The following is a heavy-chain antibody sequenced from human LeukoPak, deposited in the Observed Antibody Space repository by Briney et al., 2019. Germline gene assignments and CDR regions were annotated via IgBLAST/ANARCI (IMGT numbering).Heavy chain of an antibody. CDR2: INQDGGRK. CDR1: GFTFSTYW. V-gene: IGHV3-7*05. J-gene: IGHJ4*02. CDR3: ARLYCSSTSCQSCFDS. D-gene: IGHD2-2*01. Sequence: GGSLRLSCAASGFTFSTYWMTWVRQGPRKGLEWVANINQDGGRKYYVDSVKGRFTISRDNAKNSLYLQMNSLRAEDTAVYYCARLYCSSTSCQSCFDSWGQGTLVTVSS.